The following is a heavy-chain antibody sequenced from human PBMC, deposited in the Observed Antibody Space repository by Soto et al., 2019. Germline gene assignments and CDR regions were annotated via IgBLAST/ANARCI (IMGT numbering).Heavy chain of an antibody. Sequence: GGSLRLSCAASGFSFSTYNMSGVRQAPGKGLEWVSSIDASGTHIYYADSVKGRFTISRDNGKSSLYLQMDSLRAEDTALYYCVRQQYDFLVDPWGQGTLVTVSS. V-gene: IGHV3-21*01. CDR2: IDASGTHI. J-gene: IGHJ5*02. D-gene: IGHD3-16*01. CDR1: GFSFSTYN. CDR3: VRQQYDFLVDP.